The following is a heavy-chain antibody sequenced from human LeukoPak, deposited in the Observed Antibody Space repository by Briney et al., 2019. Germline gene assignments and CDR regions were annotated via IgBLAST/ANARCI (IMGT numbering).Heavy chain of an antibody. CDR2: ISYSGST. V-gene: IGHV4-31*03. J-gene: IGHJ3*02. CDR3: ARAPYDAFDI. CDR1: GGSISSGGYY. Sequence: SETLSLTCTVSGGSISSGGYYWTWIRQHPGKGLEWIGYISYSGSTNYNPSLKGRITISLDTSKNQFSLKLSSVTAADTAVYYCARAPYDAFDIWGQGTMVTVSS.